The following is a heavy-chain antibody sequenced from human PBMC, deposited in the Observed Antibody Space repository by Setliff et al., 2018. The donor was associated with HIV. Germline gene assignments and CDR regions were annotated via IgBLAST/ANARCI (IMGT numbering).Heavy chain of an antibody. V-gene: IGHV4-38-2*02. Sequence: SETLSLTCTVSGYSISGGYYWGWIRQPPGKGPEWIGSIYHSGNTYYNPSLKSRVTISVETSTNQFSLKLSSVTAADTAVYYCARPRLHNYYYYGMDVWGQGTTVTVSS. CDR1: GYSISGGYY. CDR3: ARPRLHNYYYYGMDV. J-gene: IGHJ6*02. CDR2: IYHSGNT. D-gene: IGHD2-21*02.